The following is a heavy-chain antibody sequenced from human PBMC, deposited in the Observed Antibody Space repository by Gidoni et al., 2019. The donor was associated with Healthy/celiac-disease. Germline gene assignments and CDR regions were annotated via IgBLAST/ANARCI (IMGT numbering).Heavy chain of an antibody. CDR3: ARIGARDSSSWGWFDP. D-gene: IGHD6-13*01. V-gene: IGHV3-23*01. Sequence: EVQLLEYGGGLVQPGGSLRLACEASGFSFSSEAMSGVRQAPGTGLEWVSAISGSGGSTYYEDSVKGRFTISRDNSKNTLYLQMNSLRAEDTAVYYCARIGARDSSSWGWFDPWGQGTLVTVSS. J-gene: IGHJ5*02. CDR1: GFSFSSEA. CDR2: ISGSGGST.